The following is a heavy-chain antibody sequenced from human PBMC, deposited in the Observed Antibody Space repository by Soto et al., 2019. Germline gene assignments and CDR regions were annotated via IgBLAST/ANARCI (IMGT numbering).Heavy chain of an antibody. CDR3: ARFGEPST. D-gene: IGHD3-10*01. CDR1: GFTFSRYW. Sequence: LRLSCAASGFTFSRYWMNWVRQDPGKGLVWVSRVNTDGSITSYADSVKGRFTISRDNAKNTLYLQMNSLRAEDTSVYYCARFGEPSTWGQGTLVTGSS. J-gene: IGHJ4*02. V-gene: IGHV3-74*01. CDR2: VNTDGSIT.